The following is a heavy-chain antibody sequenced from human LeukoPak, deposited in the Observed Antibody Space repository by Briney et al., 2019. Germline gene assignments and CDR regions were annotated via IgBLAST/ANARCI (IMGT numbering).Heavy chain of an antibody. V-gene: IGHV3-33*06. CDR1: GFTFSSYG. D-gene: IGHD3-3*01. Sequence: GGSLRLSCAASGFTFSSYGMHWVRQAPGKGLEWVTVIWFDGGNKYYADSVKGRFTVSRDNSKNTLYLQMNSLRAEDTAVYYRAKDRDFWSGKAFDYWGQGTLVTVSS. CDR3: AKDRDFWSGKAFDY. CDR2: IWFDGGNK. J-gene: IGHJ4*02.